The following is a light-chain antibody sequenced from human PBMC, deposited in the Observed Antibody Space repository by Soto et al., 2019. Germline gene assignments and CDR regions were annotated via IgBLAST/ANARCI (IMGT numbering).Light chain of an antibody. CDR3: GTWDSSLSAGDV. CDR2: DNN. Sequence: QSALTQPPSVSAAPGQKVTISCSGSSSNIGNNYVSWYQQLPGTAPKLLIYDNNKRPSGIPDRFSGSKSGTSATLGITGLQTGDEADYYCGTWDSSLSAGDVFGTGTKLTVL. V-gene: IGLV1-51*01. J-gene: IGLJ1*01. CDR1: SSNIGNNY.